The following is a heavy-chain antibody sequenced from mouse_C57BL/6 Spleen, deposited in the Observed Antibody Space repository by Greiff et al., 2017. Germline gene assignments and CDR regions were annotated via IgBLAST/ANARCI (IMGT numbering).Heavy chain of an antibody. CDR2: IYPGDGDT. J-gene: IGHJ2*01. CDR1: GYAFSSYW. Sequence: VQLQESGAELVKPGASVKISCKASGYAFSSYWMNWVKQRPGKGLEWIGQIYPGDGDTNYNAKFKGKATLTADKSSSTAYMQLSSLTSEDSAVYFCARGANYYGSSYCFDYWGQGTTLTVSA. CDR3: ARGANYYGSSYCFDY. V-gene: IGHV1-80*01. D-gene: IGHD1-1*01.